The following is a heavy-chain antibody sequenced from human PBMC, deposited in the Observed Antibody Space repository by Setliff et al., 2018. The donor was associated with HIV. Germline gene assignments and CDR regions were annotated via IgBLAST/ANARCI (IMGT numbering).Heavy chain of an antibody. CDR1: GFSFSSYS. CDR3: ARVGRIYYFEH. D-gene: IGHD1-26*01. V-gene: IGHV3-48*02. Sequence: GGSLRLSCAASGFSFSSYSMNWVRQAPGKGLEWIAYINTATVTTTVYYADSVKGRFTVSRDNAKNSLLLDMNSLRDDDSAVYYCARVGRIYYFEHWGQGTVVTV. J-gene: IGHJ4*02. CDR2: INTATVTTT.